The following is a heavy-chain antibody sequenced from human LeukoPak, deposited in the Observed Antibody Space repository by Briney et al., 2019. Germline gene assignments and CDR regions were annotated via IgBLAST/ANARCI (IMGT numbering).Heavy chain of an antibody. V-gene: IGHV3-30*18. CDR3: AKDPVRYCSSTSCLFNWFDP. CDR1: GFTFSSYG. J-gene: IGHJ5*02. CDR2: ISYDGSNK. D-gene: IGHD2-2*01. Sequence: PGRSLRLSCAASGFTFSSYGMHWVRQAPGKGLEWVAVISYDGSNKYYADSVKGRFTISRDNSKNTLYLQMNSLRAEDTAVYYCAKDPVRYCSSTSCLFNWFDPWGQGTLVTVSP.